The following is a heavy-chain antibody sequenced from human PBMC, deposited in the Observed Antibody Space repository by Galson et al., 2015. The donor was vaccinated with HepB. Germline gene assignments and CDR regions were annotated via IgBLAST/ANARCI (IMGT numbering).Heavy chain of an antibody. D-gene: IGHD2-2*01. J-gene: IGHJ6*02. CDR3: ARDYGYQLLSFNYYYYGMDV. Sequence: SLRLSCAASGFTFSSYWMSWVRQAPGKGLEWVANIKQDGSEKYYVDSVKGRFTISRDNAKNSLYLQMNSLRAEDTAVYYCARDYGYQLLSFNYYYYGMDVWGQGTTVTVSS. V-gene: IGHV3-7*03. CDR1: GFTFSSYW. CDR2: IKQDGSEK.